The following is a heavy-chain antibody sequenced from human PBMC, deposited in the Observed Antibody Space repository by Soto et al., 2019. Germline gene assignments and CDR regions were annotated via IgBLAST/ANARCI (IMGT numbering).Heavy chain of an antibody. CDR2: IRSKANSYAT. J-gene: IGHJ3*02. CDR3: TTPKGANWDPKEDDAFDI. V-gene: IGHV3-73*01. D-gene: IGHD7-27*01. Sequence: GGSLRLSCAASGFTFSGSAMHWVRQASGKGLEWVGRIRSKANSYATAYAASVKGRFTISRDDSKNTAYLQMNSLKTEDTAVYYCTTPKGANWDPKEDDAFDIWGQGTMVTVSS. CDR1: GFTFSGSA.